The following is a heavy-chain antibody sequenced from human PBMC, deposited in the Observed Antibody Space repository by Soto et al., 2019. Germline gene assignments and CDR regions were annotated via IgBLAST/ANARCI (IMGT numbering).Heavy chain of an antibody. Sequence: ASVKVSCKASGYTFTSYGISWVRRAPGQGLEWMGWISAYNGNTNYAQKLQGRVTMTTDTSTSTAYMELRSLRSDDTAVYYCARGALYYYDSSGYSPVGAFDIWGQGTMVTVSS. CDR2: ISAYNGNT. CDR1: GYTFTSYG. D-gene: IGHD3-22*01. J-gene: IGHJ3*02. V-gene: IGHV1-18*01. CDR3: ARGALYYYDSSGYSPVGAFDI.